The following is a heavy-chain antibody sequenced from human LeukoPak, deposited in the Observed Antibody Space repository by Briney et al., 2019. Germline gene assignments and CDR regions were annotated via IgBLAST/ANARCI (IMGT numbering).Heavy chain of an antibody. Sequence: PSETLSLTCTVSGGPISSSMYYRGWIRQPPGKGLEWIGRIYYSGNTSYNPSLKSRITMSVDTSKNQFSLKLSSVTAADTAVYYCARHMWLVTDDWGQGTLVTVSS. D-gene: IGHD5-12*01. CDR3: ARHMWLVTDD. V-gene: IGHV4-39*01. CDR2: IYYSGNT. CDR1: GGPISSSMYY. J-gene: IGHJ4*02.